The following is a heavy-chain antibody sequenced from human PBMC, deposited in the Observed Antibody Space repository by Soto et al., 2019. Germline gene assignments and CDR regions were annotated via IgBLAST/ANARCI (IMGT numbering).Heavy chain of an antibody. Sequence: GGSLRLSCAASGFTFSNAWTNWVRQAPGKGLEWVGRIKSKTDGGTTDYAAPVKGRFTISRDDSKNTLYLQMNSLKTEDTAVYYCTTLSITIFGVVLMDVWGQGTTVTVSS. V-gene: IGHV3-15*07. CDR1: GFTFSNAW. D-gene: IGHD3-3*01. CDR3: TTLSITIFGVVLMDV. CDR2: IKSKTDGGTT. J-gene: IGHJ6*02.